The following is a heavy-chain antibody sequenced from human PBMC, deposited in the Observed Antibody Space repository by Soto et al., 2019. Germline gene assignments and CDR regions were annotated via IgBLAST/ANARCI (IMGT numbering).Heavy chain of an antibody. CDR3: ARDSITGTNRYYYGMDV. D-gene: IGHD1-7*01. J-gene: IGHJ6*02. CDR1: GGSISSGGYY. CDR2: IYYSGST. Sequence: SETLSLTCTVSGGSISSGGYYWSWIRQHPGKGLEWIGYIYYSGSTYYNPSLKSRVTISVDTSKNQFSLKLSSVTAADTAVYCCARDSITGTNRYYYGMDVWGQGTTVTVS. V-gene: IGHV4-31*03.